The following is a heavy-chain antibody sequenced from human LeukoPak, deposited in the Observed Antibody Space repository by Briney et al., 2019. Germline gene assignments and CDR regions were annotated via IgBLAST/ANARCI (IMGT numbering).Heavy chain of an antibody. J-gene: IGHJ4*02. CDR3: AKLGHDILTGYFNTPFDY. Sequence: GGSLRLSCAASGFTFSDYYMSWIRQAPGKGLEWVSYISSSGSTIYYADSVKGRFTISRDNAKNSLYLQMNSLRAEDTAVYYCAKLGHDILTGYFNTPFDYWGQGTLVTVSS. D-gene: IGHD3-9*01. V-gene: IGHV3-11*01. CDR2: ISSSGSTI. CDR1: GFTFSDYY.